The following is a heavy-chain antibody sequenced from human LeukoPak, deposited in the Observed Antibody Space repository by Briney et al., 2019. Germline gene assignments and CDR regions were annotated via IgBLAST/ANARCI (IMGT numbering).Heavy chain of an antibody. CDR1: GFTFGDVV. Sequence: LPGESLRLSCVASGFTFGDVVMSWVRQAPGKGLEWVSAISYNGASTDYADSVKGRFAISRDNSKNTLYLQMNSLRAEDTAVYYCARRTGGTKDYWGQGTQVTVSS. D-gene: IGHD7-27*01. CDR3: ARRTGGTKDY. CDR2: ISYNGAST. J-gene: IGHJ4*02. V-gene: IGHV3-23*01.